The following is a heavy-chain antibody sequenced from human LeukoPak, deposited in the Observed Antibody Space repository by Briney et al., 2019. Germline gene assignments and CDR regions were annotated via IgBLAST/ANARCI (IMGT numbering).Heavy chain of an antibody. CDR2: IFGSGGTT. V-gene: IGHV3-23*01. D-gene: IGHD7-27*01. Sequence: GGSLRLSCAASGFTFCSYAMTWVRQAPGKGLEWVSSIFGSGGTTYYADSVKGRFTISRDNSKNTLYLQMNSLRAEDTALYYCAKYGENSLFDYWGQGTLVTVSS. CDR3: AKYGENSLFDY. J-gene: IGHJ4*02. CDR1: GFTFCSYA.